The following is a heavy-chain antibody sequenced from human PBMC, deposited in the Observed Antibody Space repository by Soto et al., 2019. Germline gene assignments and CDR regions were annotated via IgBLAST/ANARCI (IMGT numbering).Heavy chain of an antibody. CDR2: IKSKTDGGTT. D-gene: IGHD5-18*01. CDR3: TTVFSVRGYTAMVFLSVDP. CDR1: GFTFSNAW. J-gene: IGHJ5*02. V-gene: IGHV3-15*07. Sequence: GGSLRLSCAASGFTFSNAWMNWVRQAPGKGLEWVGRIKSKTDGGTTDYAAPVKGRFTISRDDSKNTLYLQMNSLKTEDTAVYYCTTVFSVRGYTAMVFLSVDPWGQGTLVTVSS.